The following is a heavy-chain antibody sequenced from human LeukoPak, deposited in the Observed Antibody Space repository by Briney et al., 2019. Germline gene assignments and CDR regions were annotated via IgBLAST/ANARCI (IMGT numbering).Heavy chain of an antibody. CDR2: INPSGGST. V-gene: IGHV1-46*01. D-gene: IGHD6-6*01. Sequence: ASVKVSCKASGYTFTSYYMHWVRQAPGQGLEWMGIINPSGGSTSYAQKLQGRVTMATDTSTSTAYMELRSLRSDDTAVYYCARAPADPSSIAAHLDYWGQGTLVTVSS. CDR3: ARAPADPSSIAAHLDY. CDR1: GYTFTSYY. J-gene: IGHJ4*02.